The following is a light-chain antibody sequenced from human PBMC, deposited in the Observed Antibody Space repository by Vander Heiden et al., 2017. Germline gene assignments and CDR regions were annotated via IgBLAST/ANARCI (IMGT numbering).Light chain of an antibody. V-gene: IGLV2-23*01. CDR2: EGS. Sequence: QPALTQPASVSGSPGQSITISRTGPSSAVGRYNLVSWYHQHPGKAPKLMIYEGSKRPSGVSNRFSGSKSGNTASLTISGLQAEDEADYYCCSYAGSSTFYVFGTGTKVTVL. CDR1: SSAVGRYNL. J-gene: IGLJ1*01. CDR3: CSYAGSSTFYV.